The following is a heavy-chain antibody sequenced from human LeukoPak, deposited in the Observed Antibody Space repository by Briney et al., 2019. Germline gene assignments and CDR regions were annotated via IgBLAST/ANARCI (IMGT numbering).Heavy chain of an antibody. Sequence: PSETLSLTCTVSGGSISSSSYYWGWIRQPPGKGLEWIGSIYYSGDTYYNPSLKSRATVSVDTSRNQFSLKLSSVTAADTAVYYCARRMNYYDSSGSGTWFDPWGQGTLVTVSS. CDR1: GGSISSSSYY. CDR2: IYYSGDT. CDR3: ARRMNYYDSSGSGTWFDP. J-gene: IGHJ5*02. V-gene: IGHV4-39*01. D-gene: IGHD3-22*01.